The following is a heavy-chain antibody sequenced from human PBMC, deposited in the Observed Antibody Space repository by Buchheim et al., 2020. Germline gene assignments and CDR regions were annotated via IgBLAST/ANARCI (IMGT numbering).Heavy chain of an antibody. J-gene: IGHJ4*02. CDR2: IKGDGSGK. CDR3: GDPDGY. CDR1: GFTFSTYW. D-gene: IGHD2-21*01. Sequence: EVQLVESGGGLVQPGGSLRLSCVVSGFTFSTYWMSWVRQAPGKGLEWVASIKGDGSGKFYLDSVKGRFNISRDNVKNSLNLQMNSLRVEDTAVYYCGDPDGYWGQGT. V-gene: IGHV3-7*01.